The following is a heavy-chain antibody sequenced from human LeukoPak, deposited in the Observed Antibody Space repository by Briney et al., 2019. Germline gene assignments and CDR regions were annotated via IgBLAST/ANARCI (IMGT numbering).Heavy chain of an antibody. D-gene: IGHD5-24*01. Sequence: GGSLRLSCAASGFTFDDYAMHWVRQAPGKGLEWVSLISWDGGSTYYADSVKGRFTISRDNSRNSLYLQMNSLRAEDTALYYCAKDDGSRDGYNLNYWGQGTLVTVSS. CDR3: AKDDGSRDGYNLNY. J-gene: IGHJ4*02. CDR1: GFTFDDYA. CDR2: ISWDGGST. V-gene: IGHV3-43D*03.